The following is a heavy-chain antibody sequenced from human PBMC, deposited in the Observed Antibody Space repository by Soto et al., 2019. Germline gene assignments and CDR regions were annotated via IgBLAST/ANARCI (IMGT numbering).Heavy chain of an antibody. Sequence: SETLSLTCTVSGGSISSYYWSWIRQPPGKGLEWIGYIYYSGSTNYNPSLKSRVTISVDTSKNQFSLKLSSVTAADTAVYYCAGSYCDYDWANWFDPWGQGTLVTVSS. D-gene: IGHD4-17*01. CDR1: GGSISSYY. V-gene: IGHV4-59*01. J-gene: IGHJ5*02. CDR3: AGSYCDYDWANWFDP. CDR2: IYYSGST.